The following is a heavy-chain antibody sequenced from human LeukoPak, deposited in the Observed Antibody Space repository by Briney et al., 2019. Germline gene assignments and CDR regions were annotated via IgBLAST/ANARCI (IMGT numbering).Heavy chain of an antibody. J-gene: IGHJ4*02. V-gene: IGHV3-30*03. Sequence: GRSLRLSCAASGFTFSSYGMHWVRQAPGKGLEWVAVISYDGSNKYYADSVKGRFTISRDNSKNTLYLQMNSLKTEDTAVYYCTDLGDYGVGWGQGTLVTVSS. CDR1: GFTFSSYG. D-gene: IGHD4-17*01. CDR2: ISYDGSNK. CDR3: TDLGDYGVG.